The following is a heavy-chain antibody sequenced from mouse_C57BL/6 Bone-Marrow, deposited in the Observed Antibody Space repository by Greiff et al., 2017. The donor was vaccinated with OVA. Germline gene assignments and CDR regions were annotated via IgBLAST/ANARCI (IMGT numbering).Heavy chain of an antibody. CDR3: ARRGYSSGYVDYYAMDY. CDR1: GYSFTGYY. D-gene: IGHD3-2*02. V-gene: IGHV1-42*01. J-gene: IGHJ4*01. Sequence: VQLKESGPELVKPGASVKISCKASGYSFTGYYMNWVKQSPEKSLEWIGEINPSTGGTTYNQKFKAKATLTVDKSSSTAYMQLKSLTSEDSAVYYCARRGYSSGYVDYYAMDYWGQGTSVTVSS. CDR2: INPSTGGT.